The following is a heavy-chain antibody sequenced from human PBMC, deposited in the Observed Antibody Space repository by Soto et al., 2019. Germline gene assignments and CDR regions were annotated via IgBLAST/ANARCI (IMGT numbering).Heavy chain of an antibody. D-gene: IGHD3-10*01. Sequence: GGSLRLSCAASGFTFSSYSMNWVRQAPGKGLEWVSYISSSSSTIYYADSVKGRFTISRDNAKNSLYLQMNSLRDEDTAVYYCARESITMVRGVNYYGMDVWGQGTTVTVSS. CDR1: GFTFSSYS. J-gene: IGHJ6*02. V-gene: IGHV3-48*02. CDR2: ISSSSSTI. CDR3: ARESITMVRGVNYYGMDV.